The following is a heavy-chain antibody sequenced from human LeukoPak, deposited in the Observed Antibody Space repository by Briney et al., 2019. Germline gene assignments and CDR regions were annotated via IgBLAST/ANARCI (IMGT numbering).Heavy chain of an antibody. Sequence: PSETLSLTCAVYGGSFSGYYWSWIRQPPGKGLEWIGEINHSGSTNYNPSLKSRVTISVDTSKNQFSLKLSSVTAADTAVYYCARARSMIPFDYWGQGTLVTVSS. J-gene: IGHJ4*02. CDR3: ARARSMIPFDY. D-gene: IGHD3-22*01. V-gene: IGHV4-34*01. CDR1: GGSFSGYY. CDR2: INHSGST.